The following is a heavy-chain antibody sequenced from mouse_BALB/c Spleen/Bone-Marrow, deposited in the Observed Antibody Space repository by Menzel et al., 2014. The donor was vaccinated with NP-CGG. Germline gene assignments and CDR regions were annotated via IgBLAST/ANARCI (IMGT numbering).Heavy chain of an antibody. D-gene: IGHD2-4*01. CDR3: ARQTYYDYDGYFDY. V-gene: IGHV5-6*01. CDR2: ISSGGSYT. J-gene: IGHJ2*01. CDR1: GFTFSSYG. Sequence: VQLKQSGGDLVKPGGSLKLSCAASGFTFSSYGMSWVRQTPDKRLEWVATISSGGSYTYYPDSVKGRFTISRDNAKNXLYLQMSSLKSEDTAMYYCARQTYYDYDGYFDYWGQGTTLTVSS.